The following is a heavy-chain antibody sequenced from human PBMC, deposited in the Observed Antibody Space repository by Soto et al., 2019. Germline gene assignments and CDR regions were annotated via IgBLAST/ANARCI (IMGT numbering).Heavy chain of an antibody. CDR3: ARGFYRGYSGYDYGGRYFDY. CDR1: GGSISSGGYY. J-gene: IGHJ4*02. D-gene: IGHD5-12*01. V-gene: IGHV4-31*03. Sequence: QVQLQESGPGLVKPSQTLSLTCTVSGGSISSGGYYWSWIRQHPGKGLEWIGYIYYSGSTYYNPSLKSRVTISVDTSKNQFSLKLSSVTAADTAVYYCARGFYRGYSGYDYGGRYFDYWGQGTLVTVSS. CDR2: IYYSGST.